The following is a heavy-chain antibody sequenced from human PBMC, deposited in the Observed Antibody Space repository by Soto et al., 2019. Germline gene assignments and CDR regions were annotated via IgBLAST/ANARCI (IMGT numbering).Heavy chain of an antibody. J-gene: IGHJ4*02. CDR1: EYTFSAYY. CDR2: INPSNEVT. Sequence: QVYLLQSGAEVKKVGASVTVSCKTSEYTFSAYYVHWARRAPGRGFQWLGWINPSNEVTTFSEFFQGRITMTRDTSTKTVHMELNRLTSDDTAVYYCMRGGWGDSPIDYWGQGTQVTVSS. D-gene: IGHD1-26*01. CDR3: MRGGWGDSPIDY. V-gene: IGHV1-2*02.